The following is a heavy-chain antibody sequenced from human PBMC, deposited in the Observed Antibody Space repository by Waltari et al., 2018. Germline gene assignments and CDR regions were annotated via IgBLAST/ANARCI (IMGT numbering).Heavy chain of an antibody. V-gene: IGHV1-69*10. J-gene: IGHJ4*02. CDR3: AMTSVYSGYYGLGFDY. CDR1: GGTFSSYA. D-gene: IGHD3-22*01. CDR2: IIPILGIA. Sequence: QVQLVQSGAEVKKPGSSVKVSCKASGGTFSSYAISWVRQAPGQGLEWMGGIIPILGIANYAQKFQGRVTITADKSTSTAYMELSSLRSEDTAVYYCAMTSVYSGYYGLGFDYWGQGTLVTVSS.